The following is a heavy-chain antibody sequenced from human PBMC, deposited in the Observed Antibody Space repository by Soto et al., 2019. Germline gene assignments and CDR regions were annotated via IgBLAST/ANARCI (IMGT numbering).Heavy chain of an antibody. CDR2: TYYRSKWYN. J-gene: IGHJ5*02. CDR1: GDSVSSNSAA. D-gene: IGHD6-6*01. Sequence: SQTLSLTCAISGDSVSSNSAAWNWIRQSPSRGLEWLGRTYYRSKWYNDYAVSVKSRITINPDTYKNQFSLQLNSVAPEDMAVYYCARGGVSIAARPSWFDPWGQGTLVTVSS. V-gene: IGHV6-1*01. CDR3: ARGGVSIAARPSWFDP.